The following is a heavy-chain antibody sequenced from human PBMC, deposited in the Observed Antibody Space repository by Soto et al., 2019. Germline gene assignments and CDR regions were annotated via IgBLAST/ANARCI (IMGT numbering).Heavy chain of an antibody. CDR3: AKGPYYDFWSGYYFGNNQHFYY. D-gene: IGHD3-3*01. J-gene: IGHJ4*02. CDR2: ISGSGGST. V-gene: IGHV3-23*01. Sequence: PGGSLRLSCAAPGFTFSSYAMSWVRQAPGKGLEWVSAISGSGGSTYYADSVKGRFTISRDNSKNTLYLQMNSLRAEDTAVYYCAKGPYYDFWSGYYFGNNQHFYYRGQGTLVTVSS. CDR1: GFTFSSYA.